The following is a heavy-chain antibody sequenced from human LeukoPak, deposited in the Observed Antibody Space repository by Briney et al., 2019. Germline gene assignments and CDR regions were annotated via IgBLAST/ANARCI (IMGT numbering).Heavy chain of an antibody. J-gene: IGHJ4*02. Sequence: GGSPRLSCAASGFTFSSYSMNYVRQAPGKRLASVSPISSSSTYIYYADSVKGRFTISRDNAKNSLYLQMNSLRAEDTAVYYCAREILGELYFDFWGQGTLVTVSS. D-gene: IGHD3-10*01. CDR3: AREILGELYFDF. CDR2: ISSSSTYI. V-gene: IGHV3-21*01. CDR1: GFTFSSYS.